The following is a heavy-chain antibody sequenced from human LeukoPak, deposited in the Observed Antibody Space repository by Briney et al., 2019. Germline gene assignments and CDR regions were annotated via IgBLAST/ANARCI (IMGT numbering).Heavy chain of an antibody. CDR1: GYTFTSYD. J-gene: IGHJ3*02. D-gene: IGHD2-21*01. CDR2: MNPNSGNT. V-gene: IGHV1-8*01. Sequence: ASVKVSCKASGYTFTSYDINWVRQATGQGLGWMEWMNPNSGNTGYAQKFQGRVTMTRNTSISTAYMELSSLRSEDTAVYYCARDRHTNDAFDIWGQGTMVTVSS. CDR3: ARDRHTNDAFDI.